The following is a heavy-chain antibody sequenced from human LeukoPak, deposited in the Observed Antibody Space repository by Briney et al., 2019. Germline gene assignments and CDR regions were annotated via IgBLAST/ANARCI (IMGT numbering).Heavy chain of an antibody. CDR2: MSGYGDNR. V-gene: IGHV3-23*01. CDR3: AKDRWARGDQVATADSVHY. D-gene: IGHD5-12*01. J-gene: IGHJ4*02. Sequence: GGSLRLSCAASGFTFSSYALNWLRQAPGKGLEWVSGMSGYGDNRHCADSVKGRFTISTDNAKNTLYLKMNNLRAENTAVYYCAKDRWARGDQVATADSVHYWGQGTLVTVSS. CDR1: GFTFSSYA.